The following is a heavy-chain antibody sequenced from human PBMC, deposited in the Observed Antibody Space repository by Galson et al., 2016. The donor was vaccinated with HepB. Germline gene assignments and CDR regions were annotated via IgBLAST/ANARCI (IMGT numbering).Heavy chain of an antibody. J-gene: IGHJ6*02. D-gene: IGHD5-18*01. CDR1: GFDFSLYS. CDR3: VRVGWGWSYGGGMDV. V-gene: IGHV3-30-3*01. Sequence: SLRLSCAASGFDFSLYSMEWVRQAPGKGLDWVADIQHNANSKDYADSVKGRFTISRDNSRKTLYLQMNSLRREDAAVYHCVRVGWGWSYGGGMDVWGQGTTVTVSS. CDR2: IQHNANSK.